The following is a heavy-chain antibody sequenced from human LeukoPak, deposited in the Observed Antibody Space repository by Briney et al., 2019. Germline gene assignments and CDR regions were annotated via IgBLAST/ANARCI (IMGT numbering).Heavy chain of an antibody. CDR2: IQYDGSNK. Sequence: GGSLRLSYGSWGFTFSCYGMHGVPQARAKGLGGGKFIQYDGSNKYYADSVKGRFTISRDNSKNTLYLQMNSLRAEDTAVYYCAKDRYYGSGSPPAGWGQGTMVTVSS. D-gene: IGHD3-10*01. J-gene: IGHJ3*01. CDR1: GFTFSCYG. V-gene: IGHV3-30*02. CDR3: AKDRYYGSGSPPAG.